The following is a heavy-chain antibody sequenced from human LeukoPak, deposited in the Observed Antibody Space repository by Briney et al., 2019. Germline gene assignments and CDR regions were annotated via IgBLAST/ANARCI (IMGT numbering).Heavy chain of an antibody. V-gene: IGHV6-1*01. J-gene: IGHJ3*02. CDR3: ARSDSSSSPGAFDI. CDR2: TYYRSKWYN. D-gene: IGHD6-6*01. CDR1: GDSVSINSAA. Sequence: SPTLSLTFALSGDSVSINSAAWNWVRQSPSRGLEWLGRTYYRSKWYNDYAVSVKSRITINPDTSKNQFSLQLNSVTPEDTAVYYCARSDSSSSPGAFDIWGQGTMVTVSS.